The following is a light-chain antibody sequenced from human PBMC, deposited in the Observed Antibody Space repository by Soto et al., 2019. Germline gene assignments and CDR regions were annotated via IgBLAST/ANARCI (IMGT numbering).Light chain of an antibody. Sequence: QSVLTQPASVSGSPGQSITISCTGTSSDVGGYNYVSWYQQHPGKAPKLMIYDVSNRPSGVSNRFSGSKSGNTASLTISGLQAEDEADYYCSSYTSSCTPLVFGRGTKSPS. CDR1: SSDVGGYNY. CDR3: SSYTSSCTPLV. CDR2: DVS. V-gene: IGLV2-14*01. J-gene: IGLJ1*01.